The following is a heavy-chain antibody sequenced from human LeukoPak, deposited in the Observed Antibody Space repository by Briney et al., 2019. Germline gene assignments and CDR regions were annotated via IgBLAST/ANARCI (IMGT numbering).Heavy chain of an antibody. J-gene: IGHJ4*02. CDR3: TKDRHIVATIPDY. V-gene: IGHV3-48*04. CDR1: GFTFSSYS. D-gene: IGHD5-12*01. Sequence: PGGSLRLSCAASGFTFSSYSMNWVRQAPGKGLEWVSYISSTSSTIYYADSVKGRFTISRDNAKNSLYLQMNSLRAEDTALYYCTKDRHIVATIPDYWGQGTLVTVSS. CDR2: ISSTSSTI.